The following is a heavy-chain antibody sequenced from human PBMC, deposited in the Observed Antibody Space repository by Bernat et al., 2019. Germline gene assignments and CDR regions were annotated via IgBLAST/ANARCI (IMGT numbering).Heavy chain of an antibody. Sequence: QVQLVQSGAEVKKPGASVKVSCKASGYTFTSYGINWVRQAPGQGLEWMGWISGYNGNTKYAQKVQGRVTMTTDTSTSTAYMELRSLRSDDTAVYYCARDSYDGSGSDDYGMDVWGQGTTVTVSS. CDR2: ISGYNGNT. CDR3: ARDSYDGSGSDDYGMDV. V-gene: IGHV1-18*01. D-gene: IGHD3-10*01. J-gene: IGHJ6*02. CDR1: GYTFTSYG.